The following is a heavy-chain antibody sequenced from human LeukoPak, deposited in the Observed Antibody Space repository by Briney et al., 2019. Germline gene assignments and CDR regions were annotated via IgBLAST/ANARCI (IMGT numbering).Heavy chain of an antibody. CDR3: ARLRRGYAFDI. CDR1: GGTFSSYA. D-gene: IGHD5-12*01. V-gene: IGHV1-69*05. Sequence: GASVKVSCKASGGTFSSYAISWVRQAPGQGREWMGGIIPIFGTANYAQKCQGRVTITTDESTSTAYMELSSLRSEDTAVYYCARLRRGYAFDIWGQGTMVTVSS. CDR2: IIPIFGTA. J-gene: IGHJ3*02.